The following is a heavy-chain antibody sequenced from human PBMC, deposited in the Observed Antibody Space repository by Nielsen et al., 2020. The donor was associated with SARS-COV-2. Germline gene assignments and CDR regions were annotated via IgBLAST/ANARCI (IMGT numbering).Heavy chain of an antibody. V-gene: IGHV3-7*05. J-gene: IGHJ4*02. CDR2: INEDGSVV. CDR3: ARDAAYSRFDY. D-gene: IGHD4-11*01. Sequence: GESLKISCAASGLIFSSSWMVWVRQVPGKGLEWVANINEDGSVVNYVDSVKGRFTISRDNAGKSLYLQMNSLRAEDTAVYYCARDAAYSRFDYWGQGTLVTVSS. CDR1: GLIFSSSW.